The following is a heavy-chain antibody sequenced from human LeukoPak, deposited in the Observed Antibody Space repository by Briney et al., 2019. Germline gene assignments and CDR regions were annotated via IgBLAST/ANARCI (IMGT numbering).Heavy chain of an antibody. V-gene: IGHV4-38-2*02. Sequence: PSETLSLTCTVSGYSISSGYYWGWIRQPPGKGLEWIGYIYYSGSTNYNPSLKSRVTISVDTSKNQFSLKLSSVTAADTAVYYCASVRGYSSGWYASGFDPWGQGTLVTVSS. CDR3: ASVRGYSSGWYASGFDP. J-gene: IGHJ5*02. CDR2: IYYSGST. D-gene: IGHD6-19*01. CDR1: GYSISSGYY.